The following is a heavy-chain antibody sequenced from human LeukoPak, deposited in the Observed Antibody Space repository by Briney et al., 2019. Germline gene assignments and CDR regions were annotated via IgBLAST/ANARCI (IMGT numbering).Heavy chain of an antibody. D-gene: IGHD2-15*01. CDR2: ISYDGSNK. V-gene: IGHV3-30-3*01. J-gene: IGHJ3*02. CDR1: GFTFSSYA. Sequence: GGSLRLSCAASGFTFSSYAMHWVRQAPGKGLEWVAVISYDGSNKYYADSVKGRFTISRDNAKNSLYLQMNSLRDEDTAVYYCARGAVLPARCSGGSCYSGAFAIWGQGTTVTVSS. CDR3: ARGAVLPARCSGGSCYSGAFAI.